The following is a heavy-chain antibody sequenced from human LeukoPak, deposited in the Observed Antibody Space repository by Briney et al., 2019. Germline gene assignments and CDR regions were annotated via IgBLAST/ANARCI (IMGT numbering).Heavy chain of an antibody. D-gene: IGHD3-16*01. J-gene: IGHJ4*02. CDR1: GGSISSYY. CDR3: ATFRGNRGGFDY. CDR2: IYYSGST. V-gene: IGHV4-59*01. Sequence: SETLSLTCTVSGGSISSYYWTWIRQPPGKGLEWIGYIYYSGSTNYDPSLKSRVTISVDTSKNQFSLKLSSVTAADTAVYYCATFRGNRGGFDYWGQGTLVTVSS.